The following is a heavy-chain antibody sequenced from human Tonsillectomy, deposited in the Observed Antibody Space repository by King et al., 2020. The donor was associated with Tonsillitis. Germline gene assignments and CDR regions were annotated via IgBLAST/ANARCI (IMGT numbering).Heavy chain of an antibody. V-gene: IGHV3-53*04. CDR1: GFTVSTSY. Sequence: VQLVESGGGLVQPGGSLRLSCAASGFTVSTSYMSWVRQAPGKGLEWVSVIYSGGSTYYADSVEGRFTISRHIFNNTLYLQMNSLRPDDTAVYYCTRDLGRAGGGWGGAFDIWGQGTMVTVSS. J-gene: IGHJ3*02. CDR2: IYSGGST. D-gene: IGHD3-10*01. CDR3: TRDLGRAGGGWGGAFDI.